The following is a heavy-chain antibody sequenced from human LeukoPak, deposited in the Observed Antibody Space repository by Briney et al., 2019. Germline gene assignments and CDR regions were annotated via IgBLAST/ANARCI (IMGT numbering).Heavy chain of an antibody. V-gene: IGHV5-51*01. CDR1: GYRFTSYW. CDR2: IHPSDFDP. Sequence: GESLKISCKGSGYRFTSYWIGWVRQMSGKGLDWVAMIHPSDFDPRYSPSFQGQVTISADKSINTAYLQWSSLKASDTAMYYCATGWRGTYYDPAHYWGQGTLVTVSS. CDR3: ATGWRGTYYDPAHY. D-gene: IGHD3-22*01. J-gene: IGHJ4*02.